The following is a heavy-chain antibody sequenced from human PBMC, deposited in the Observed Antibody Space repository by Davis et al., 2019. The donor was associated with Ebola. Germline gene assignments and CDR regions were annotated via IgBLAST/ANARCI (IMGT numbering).Heavy chain of an antibody. CDR2: IYHSGST. V-gene: IGHV4-39*07. J-gene: IGHJ4*02. CDR1: GGSISSGGYS. CDR3: ASGSGSYYNCDY. Sequence: PSETLSLTCTVSGGSISSGGYSWNWIRQPPGKGLEWIGSIYHSGSTYYNPSLKSRVTISVDTSKNQFSLKLSSVTAADTAVYYCASGSGSYYNCDYWGQGTLVTVSS. D-gene: IGHD3-10*01.